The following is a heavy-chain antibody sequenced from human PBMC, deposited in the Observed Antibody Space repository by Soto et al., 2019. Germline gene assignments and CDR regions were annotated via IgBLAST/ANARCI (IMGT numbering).Heavy chain of an antibody. CDR1: GFTVSSNY. V-gene: IGHV3-53*01. CDR2: IYSGGST. D-gene: IGHD2-2*01. Sequence: PVGSLRLSCAASGFTVSSNYMSWVRQAPGKGLEWVSVIYSGGSTYYADSVKGRFTISRDNSKNTLYLQMNSLRAEDTAVYYCARARCSSTSCYVGVYYGMDVWGQGTTVTVSS. CDR3: ARARCSSTSCYVGVYYGMDV. J-gene: IGHJ6*02.